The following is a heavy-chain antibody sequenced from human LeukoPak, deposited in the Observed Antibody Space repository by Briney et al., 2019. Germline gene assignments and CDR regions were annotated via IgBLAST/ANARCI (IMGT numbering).Heavy chain of an antibody. V-gene: IGHV3-49*03. CDR3: SGHRHSFNWFDP. Sequence: GSLRLSCTGSGFTFGDYYINWLRQAPGKGPEWVGFIRSQGHGGTTEYAASVKGRFTISRDDSKSIAYLQMNSLKTDDTALYYCSGHRHSFNWFDPWGQGTLVTVSS. D-gene: IGHD5-18*01. J-gene: IGHJ5*02. CDR2: IRSQGHGGTT. CDR1: GFTFGDYY.